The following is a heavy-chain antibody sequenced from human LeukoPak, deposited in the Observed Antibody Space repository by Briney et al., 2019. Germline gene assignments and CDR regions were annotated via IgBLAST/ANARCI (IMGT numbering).Heavy chain of an antibody. CDR3: ARDSSRSGWYPFDY. V-gene: IGHV1-2*02. J-gene: IGHJ4*02. Sequence: ASVKVSCKASGYTFTSYGISWVRQAPGQGLEWMGWINPNSGGTNYAQKFQGRVTMTRDTSISTAYMELSRLRSDDTAVYYCARDSSRSGWYPFDYWGQGTLVTVSS. CDR2: INPNSGGT. D-gene: IGHD6-19*01. CDR1: GYTFTSYG.